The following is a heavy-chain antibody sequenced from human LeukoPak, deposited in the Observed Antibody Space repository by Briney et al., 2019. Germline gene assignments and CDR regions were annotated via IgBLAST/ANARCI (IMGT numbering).Heavy chain of an antibody. CDR2: FYRDGST. CDR1: GFTVSSNY. J-gene: IGHJ4*02. D-gene: IGHD6-13*01. Sequence: QPGGSLRLSCAASGFTVSSNYMTWVRQAPGKGLEWVSVFYRDGSTYYADSVKGRFTISRDNSKNTLYLQMNSLRAEDTAVYYCAREPQSSQQLVSYWGQGTLVIVSS. CDR3: AREPQSSQQLVSY. V-gene: IGHV3-53*01.